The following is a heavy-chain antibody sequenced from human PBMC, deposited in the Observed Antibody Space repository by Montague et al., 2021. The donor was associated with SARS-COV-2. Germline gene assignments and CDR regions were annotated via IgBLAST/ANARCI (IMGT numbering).Heavy chain of an antibody. V-gene: IGHV4-38-2*02. D-gene: IGHD6-19*01. CDR2: IYHSGST. CDR1: GYSISTGYY. J-gene: IGHJ3*02. Sequence: SGTLSLTCTVSGYSISTGYYWGWIRQPPGKGLEWIGTIYHSGSTYFNPSLKSRVTISVDTSKNQFSLNLSSVTAADTAVYYCAKVAGSHDTFDIWGRGTMVTVS. CDR3: AKVAGSHDTFDI.